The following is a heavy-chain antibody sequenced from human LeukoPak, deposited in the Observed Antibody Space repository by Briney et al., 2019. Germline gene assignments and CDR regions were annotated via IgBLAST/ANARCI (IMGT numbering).Heavy chain of an antibody. J-gene: IGHJ4*01. CDR1: GFTFSSYG. CDR3: ARVHRILTITSESYLDY. CDR2: IWYDGSNK. D-gene: IGHD3-16*01. Sequence: GRSLRLSCAASGFTFSSYGMHWVRQAPGKGLEWVAVIWYDGSNKYYADSVKGRFTISRDNSKNTLYLQMNSLRAEDTAVYYCARVHRILTITSESYLDYSGPGTPVTAS. V-gene: IGHV3-33*01.